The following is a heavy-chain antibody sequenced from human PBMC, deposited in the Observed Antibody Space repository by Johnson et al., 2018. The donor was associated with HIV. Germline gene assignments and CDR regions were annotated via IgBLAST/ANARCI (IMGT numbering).Heavy chain of an antibody. CDR3: ARGVYSSSWYGAFDI. V-gene: IGHV3-66*01. J-gene: IGHJ3*02. CDR2: IYSGGST. Sequence: EVQLVESGGGLVQPGGYLRLSCAASGFTVSSNYMNWVRQAPGKGLEWVSVIYSGGSTGYADSVKGRFTISRDNAKNSLYLQMHSLRAEDTALYYCARGVYSSSWYGAFDIWGQGTMVTVSS. D-gene: IGHD6-13*01. CDR1: GFTVSSNY.